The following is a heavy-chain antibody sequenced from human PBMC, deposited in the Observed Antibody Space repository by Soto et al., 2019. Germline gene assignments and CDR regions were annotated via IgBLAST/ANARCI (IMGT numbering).Heavy chain of an antibody. CDR1: GGPMNIYY. V-gene: IGHV4-59*01. Sequence: SETLSLTCIVSGGPMNIYYWSWIRQPPGKGLECLGYVQNSGGTKYNPSLESRVTISMDTSKNQFSLKLNSVTAADTAVYYCARLLLGYYDGNPYHYYFDYWGQGTLVTVSS. D-gene: IGHD3-22*01. CDR2: VQNSGGT. CDR3: ARLLLGYYDGNPYHYYFDY. J-gene: IGHJ4*02.